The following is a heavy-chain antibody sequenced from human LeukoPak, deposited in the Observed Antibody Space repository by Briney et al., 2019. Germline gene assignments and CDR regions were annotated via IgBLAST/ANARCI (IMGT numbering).Heavy chain of an antibody. CDR3: ARTECGVVVADDAFDI. CDR2: IDWDDDK. Sequence: ESGPALVKPTQTLTLTCTFSGFSLSTSGMCVRWIRQPPGKALEWLARIDWDDDKYYSTSLKTRLTISKDTSKNQVVLTMTNMDPVDTATYYCARTECGVVVADDAFDIWGQGTMVTVSS. CDR1: GFSLSTSGMC. D-gene: IGHD2-15*01. J-gene: IGHJ3*02. V-gene: IGHV2-70*11.